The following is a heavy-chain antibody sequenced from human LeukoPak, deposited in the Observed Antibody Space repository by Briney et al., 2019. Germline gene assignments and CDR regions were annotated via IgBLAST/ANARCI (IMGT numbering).Heavy chain of an antibody. CDR1: GGSISSSSYY. J-gene: IGHJ3*02. Sequence: SETLSLTCTVSGGSISSSSYYWGWIRQPPGKGLEWIGSIYYSGSTYYNPSLKSRVTISVDTSKNQFSLKLSSVTAADTAVYYCARLLLEDSSGYSHDAFDIWGQGTMVTVSS. D-gene: IGHD3-22*01. CDR2: IYYSGST. V-gene: IGHV4-39*07. CDR3: ARLLLEDSSGYSHDAFDI.